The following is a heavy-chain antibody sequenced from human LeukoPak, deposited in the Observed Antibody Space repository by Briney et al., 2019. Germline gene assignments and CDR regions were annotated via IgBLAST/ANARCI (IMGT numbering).Heavy chain of an antibody. V-gene: IGHV3-48*01. CDR1: GFTFSSYS. J-gene: IGHJ4*02. D-gene: IGHD1-1*01. CDR3: ARDGNYYFDY. CDR2: ISSSSSTI. Sequence: NPGGSLRLSCAASGFTFSSYSMNWVRQAPGKGLEWVSSISSSSSTIDYADSVKGRFTISRDNAKNSLYLQMNSLRAEDTAVYYCARDGNYYFDYWGQGTLVTVSS.